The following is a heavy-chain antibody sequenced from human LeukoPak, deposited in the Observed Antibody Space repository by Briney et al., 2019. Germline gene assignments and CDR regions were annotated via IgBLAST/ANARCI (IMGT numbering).Heavy chain of an antibody. CDR3: ARDLAIFWVRGVFDY. J-gene: IGHJ4*02. CDR1: GFTFSSYA. CDR2: ISYDGSNK. V-gene: IGHV3-30-3*01. D-gene: IGHD3-10*01. Sequence: PGGSLRLSCAASGFTFSSYAMHWVRQAPGKGLEWVAVISYDGSNKYYADSVKGRFTISRDNSKNTLYLQMNSLRAEDTAVYYCARDLAIFWVRGVFDYWGQGTLVTVSS.